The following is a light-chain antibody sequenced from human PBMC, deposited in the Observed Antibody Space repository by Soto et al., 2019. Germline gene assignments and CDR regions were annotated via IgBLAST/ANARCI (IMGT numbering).Light chain of an antibody. CDR2: DVS. CDR3: SSYTSSTTRVV. J-gene: IGLJ2*01. V-gene: IGLV2-14*01. CDR1: SSDVGGYNY. Sequence: QSALTQPASVSGSPGQSISISCTGTSSDVGGYNYVSWYQQHPGKAPKLMIYDVSNRPSGVSDRFSGSKSGNTASLTISGLQAEDEADYYWSSYTSSTTRVVFGEGTKLTVL.